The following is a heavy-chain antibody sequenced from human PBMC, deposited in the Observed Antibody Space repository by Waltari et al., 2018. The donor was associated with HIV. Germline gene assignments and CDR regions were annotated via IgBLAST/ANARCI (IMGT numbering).Heavy chain of an antibody. V-gene: IGHV1-2*02. CDR3: ARDWWQLPSGGYFFDY. CDR2: INPKSGVT. J-gene: IGHJ4*02. CDR1: RFTFTAYF. Sequence: QVQLVQSGAEVKKPGAAVKVSCTASRFTFTAYFVHWVRQAPGQGLEGMGWINPKSGVTHFAQNFQGRINMTRDTSIKTAYLELSRLQSDDTAVYYCARDWWQLPSGGYFFDYWGQGTLVTVSS. D-gene: IGHD2-15*01.